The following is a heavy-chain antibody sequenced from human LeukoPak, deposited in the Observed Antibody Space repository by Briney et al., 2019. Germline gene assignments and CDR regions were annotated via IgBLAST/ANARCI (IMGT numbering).Heavy chain of an antibody. CDR2: ISSSSSYI. CDR1: GFTFSSYS. CDR3: ARDGDYNYYYYYYMDV. V-gene: IGHV3-21*04. Sequence: GGSLRLSCAASGFTFSSYSMNWVRQAPGKGLEWVSSISSSSSYIYYADSVKGRFTISRDNAKNSLYLQMNSLRAEDTAVYYCARDGDYNYYYYYYMDVWGKGTTVTVSS. D-gene: IGHD4-17*01. J-gene: IGHJ6*03.